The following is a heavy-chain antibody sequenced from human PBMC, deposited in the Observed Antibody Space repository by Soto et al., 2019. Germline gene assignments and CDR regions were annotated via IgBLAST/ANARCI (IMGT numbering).Heavy chain of an antibody. CDR3: ARVVVGPSTRDY. J-gene: IGHJ4*02. Sequence: SETLSLTCSVSGGSISSGDYNWSWIRQPPGKGLEWIGYIYYSGSTYYNPSLKSRVTISVDTSKNQFSLKLSSVTAADTAVYYCARVVVGPSTRDYWGQGTMCTVSA. CDR2: IYYSGST. CDR1: GGSISSGDYN. D-gene: IGHD2-15*01. V-gene: IGHV4-30-4*01.